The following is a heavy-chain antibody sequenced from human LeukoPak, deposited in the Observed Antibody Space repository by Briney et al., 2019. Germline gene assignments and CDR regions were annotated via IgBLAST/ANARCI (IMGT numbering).Heavy chain of an antibody. V-gene: IGHV3-23*01. Sequence: GGSLRLSCAASGFTFSSYGMSWVRQAPGKGLEWVSAISGSGGSTYYADSVKGRFTISRDNSKNTLYLQMNSLRAEDTAVYYCAKDLPSITMIVVVHDYWGQGTLVTVSS. CDR3: AKDLPSITMIVVVHDY. CDR2: ISGSGGST. CDR1: GFTFSSYG. J-gene: IGHJ4*02. D-gene: IGHD3-22*01.